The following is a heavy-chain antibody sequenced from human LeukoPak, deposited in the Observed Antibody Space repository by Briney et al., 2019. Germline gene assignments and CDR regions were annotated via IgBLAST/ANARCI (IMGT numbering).Heavy chain of an antibody. CDR3: ASHPSRTRFDI. CDR1: GGSISSSSYY. J-gene: IGHJ3*02. Sequence: PSETLSLTCTVSGGSISSSSYYWGWIRQPPGKGLEWIGSIYYSGSTNYNPSLKSRVTISVDTSKSQFSLNLSSVTAADTAVYYCASHPSRTRFDIWGQGTMVTVSS. V-gene: IGHV4-39*07. CDR2: IYYSGST.